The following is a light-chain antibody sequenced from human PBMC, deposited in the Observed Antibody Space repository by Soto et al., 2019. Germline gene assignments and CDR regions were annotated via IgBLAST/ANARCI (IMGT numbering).Light chain of an antibody. CDR3: SSFTSNRIYV. V-gene: IGLV2-14*03. CDR2: GVT. J-gene: IGLJ1*01. Sequence: QSALTQPTSVSGSPGQSITISCTGNHNDIGTYDYVSWYQQHPGRAPRLLIHGVTTRPSGISGRFSASKSRLTASLTISGLQPEDEADYYCSSFTSNRIYVFGPGTKVTVL. CDR1: HNDIGTYDY.